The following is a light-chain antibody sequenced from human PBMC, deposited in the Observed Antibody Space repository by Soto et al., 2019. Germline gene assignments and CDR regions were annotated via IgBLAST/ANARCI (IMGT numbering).Light chain of an antibody. CDR1: QSVSSN. CDR2: GAS. J-gene: IGKJ1*01. CDR3: QQYNNWPQ. Sequence: EIVMTQSPATLSVSPGERATLSCRASQSVSSNLAWYQQKPGQAPRLLIYGASTRATGIPARFSGSGSGTEFTLSISSLQSEDFAVYYYQQYNNWPQFGQGTKVDIK. V-gene: IGKV3-15*01.